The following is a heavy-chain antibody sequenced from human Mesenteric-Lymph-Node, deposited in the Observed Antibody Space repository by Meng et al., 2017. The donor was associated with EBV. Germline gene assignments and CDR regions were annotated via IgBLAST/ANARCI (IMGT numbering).Heavy chain of an antibody. CDR1: GFTFSDYR. CDR3: ARETAIVVNDY. J-gene: IGHJ4*02. V-gene: IGHV3-21*06. Sequence: QLGVLGRALGKLGESLRLSCPVSGFTFSDYRMNWVRQAPGKGLEWVSTISESSDYKYNADSVKGRFTIFRDNSKNSLYLQMNSLRDEDTAVYYCARETAIVVNDYWGQGTLVTVSS. D-gene: IGHD3-22*01. CDR2: ISESSDYK.